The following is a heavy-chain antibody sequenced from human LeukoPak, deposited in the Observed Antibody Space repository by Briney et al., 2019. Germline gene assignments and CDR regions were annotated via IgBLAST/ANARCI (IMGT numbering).Heavy chain of an antibody. CDR2: IKEDGSED. Sequence: GGSLRLSCAASGFTFSRAWMSWLRQAPGKGLEWVANIKEDGSEDYYADSVKGRFAISKDNAKNSLYLQMNSLRAEDSAMYYCARDADGYEDWGQGTLVTVSS. D-gene: IGHD5-18*01. V-gene: IGHV3-7*01. CDR3: ARDADGYED. CDR1: GFTFSRAW. J-gene: IGHJ4*02.